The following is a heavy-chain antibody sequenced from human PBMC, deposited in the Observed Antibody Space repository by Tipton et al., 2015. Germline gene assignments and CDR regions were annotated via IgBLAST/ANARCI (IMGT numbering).Heavy chain of an antibody. D-gene: IGHD3-22*01. CDR1: GYLFFNFD. J-gene: IGHJ4*02. CDR3: ARVNVYYDSSGYLAF. V-gene: IGHV1-2*04. CDR2: INPNTGDT. Sequence: QLVQSGAEVKRPGASVKVSCKASGYLFFNFDIHWVRQAPGQGLEWMGWINPNTGDTNSAQKFQGWVTMTRDTSISTAYMELSRLRSDDTAMYYCARVNVYYDSSGYLAFWGQGTLVTVSS.